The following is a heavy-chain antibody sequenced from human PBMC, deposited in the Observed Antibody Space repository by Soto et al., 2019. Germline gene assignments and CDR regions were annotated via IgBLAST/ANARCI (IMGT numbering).Heavy chain of an antibody. V-gene: IGHV3-9*01. Sequence: EVQLVESGGGLVQPGRSLRLSCIASGFNFNDHGMHRVRQAPGKGLEWVSGITWHSDGMGYAESMKGRFTISRDNAKNSLYLQMNSLRVEDTALDYCAKEDSGFSGYMDVWGKGTTVTVSS. CDR1: GFNFNDHG. D-gene: IGHD3-10*01. CDR2: ITWHSDGM. J-gene: IGHJ6*03. CDR3: AKEDSGFSGYMDV.